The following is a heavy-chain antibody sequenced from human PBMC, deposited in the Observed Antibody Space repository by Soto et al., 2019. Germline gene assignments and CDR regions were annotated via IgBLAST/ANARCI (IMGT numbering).Heavy chain of an antibody. V-gene: IGHV4-4*02. CDR1: GGSIRSSSW. Sequence: SETLTLTCAVSGGSIRSSSWWTWVRQSPGKGLEWIGEVYHAGSPNYDPSFQSRVTILADSSKNHFSLTLTSVTAADTAIYYCARGLSFRGDFDIWGQGTMVTVSS. J-gene: IGHJ3*02. CDR3: ARGLSFRGDFDI. CDR2: VYHAGSP. D-gene: IGHD2-21*01.